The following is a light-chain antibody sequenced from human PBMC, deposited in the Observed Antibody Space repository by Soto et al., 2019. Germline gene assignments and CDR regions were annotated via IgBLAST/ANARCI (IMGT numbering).Light chain of an antibody. CDR2: DAS. V-gene: IGKV1-5*01. Sequence: DIQMTQSPSTLSASVGERVTISCLANQSVSSFLAWYQQKPGKAPKLLVYDASSLESGVPSRFRGSGSGTEFTLIISSLQPDDFATYYCQQYDGDSGTFGQGTKVDI. CDR3: QQYDGDSGT. J-gene: IGKJ1*01. CDR1: QSVSSF.